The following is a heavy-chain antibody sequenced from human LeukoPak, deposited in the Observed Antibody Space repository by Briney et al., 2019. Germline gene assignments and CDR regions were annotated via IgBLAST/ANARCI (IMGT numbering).Heavy chain of an antibody. CDR1: GFTVRWSH. CDR2: IYNSDSA. Sequence: PGGSLRLSCAASGFTVRWSHMFWVRQAPGKGLEWVSVIYNSDSAYYADSVKGRFTISRDNSNNTLYLQMNRLRAEDTAVYYCAREMTPNWSPGDAFDIWGQGTMVTVSS. CDR3: AREMTPNWSPGDAFDI. V-gene: IGHV3-53*01. J-gene: IGHJ3*02. D-gene: IGHD7-27*01.